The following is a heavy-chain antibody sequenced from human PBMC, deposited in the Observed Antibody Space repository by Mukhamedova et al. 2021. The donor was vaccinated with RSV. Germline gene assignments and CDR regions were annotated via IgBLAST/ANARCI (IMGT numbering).Heavy chain of an antibody. CDR3: ARAVSSTLVFDY. Sequence: DSVIYSGGTTYYADSVKGRFTNSRDSSENTLFLQMNSLRVEDTAVYYCARAVSSTLVFDYWG. V-gene: IGHV3-53*01. D-gene: IGHD2-2*01. CDR2: IYSGGTT. J-gene: IGHJ4*01.